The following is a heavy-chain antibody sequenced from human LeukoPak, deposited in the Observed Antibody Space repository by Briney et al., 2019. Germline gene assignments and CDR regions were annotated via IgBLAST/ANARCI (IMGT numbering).Heavy chain of an antibody. V-gene: IGHV3-21*01. D-gene: IGHD5-24*01. J-gene: IGHJ4*02. Sequence: GGSLRLSCAASGFTFSSYSMNWVRQAPGKGLEWVSSISSSSSYIYYAGSVKGRFTISRDNAKNSLYLQMNSLRAEDTAVYYCARDRRDGYNDYWGQGTLVTVSS. CDR1: GFTFSSYS. CDR3: ARDRRDGYNDY. CDR2: ISSSSSYI.